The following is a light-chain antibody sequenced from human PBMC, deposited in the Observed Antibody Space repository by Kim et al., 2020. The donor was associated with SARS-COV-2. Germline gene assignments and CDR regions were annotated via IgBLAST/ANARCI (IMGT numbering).Light chain of an antibody. CDR2: DAS. Sequence: SVSPGERVTLSCRASQSLSSYLAWYQQKPGQAPRLLIYDASTRATGVPPRFSGSGSETEFTLTISSLQADDFATYFCQQYNSYSQSFGQGTKLEI. J-gene: IGKJ2*01. V-gene: IGKV3-15*01. CDR1: QSLSSY. CDR3: QQYNSYSQS.